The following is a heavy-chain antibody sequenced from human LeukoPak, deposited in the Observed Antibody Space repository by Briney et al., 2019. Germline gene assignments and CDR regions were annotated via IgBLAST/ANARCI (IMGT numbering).Heavy chain of an antibody. Sequence: PGGSLRLSCTFSGLTFRSYWMNWVRQAPGKGLEWVANIKHDGSDKYYVDSVKGRFTISRDNAKNSLYLQMNSLRAEDTAMYYCARDLWFGEFPYYFDQWGQGTLVTVSS. J-gene: IGHJ4*02. V-gene: IGHV3-7*01. CDR1: GLTFRSYW. CDR3: ARDLWFGEFPYYFDQ. D-gene: IGHD3-10*01. CDR2: IKHDGSDK.